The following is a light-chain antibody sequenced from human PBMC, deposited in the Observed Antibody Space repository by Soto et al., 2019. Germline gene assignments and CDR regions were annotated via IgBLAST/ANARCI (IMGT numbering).Light chain of an antibody. J-gene: IGLJ1*01. Sequence: QSALTQPASVSXSPGQSITISCTGTSSDVGAYIFVSWYQQHPGKAPKLMIYDIINRPSGVSNRFSGSKSGNTASLTISGLQAEDEADYYCVSFTTSRSYVFGTGTKLTVL. CDR2: DII. CDR3: VSFTTSRSYV. CDR1: SSDVGAYIF. V-gene: IGLV2-14*03.